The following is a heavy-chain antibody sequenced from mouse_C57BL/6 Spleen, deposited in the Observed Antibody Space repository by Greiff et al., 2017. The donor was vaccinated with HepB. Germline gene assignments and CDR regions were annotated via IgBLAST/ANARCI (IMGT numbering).Heavy chain of an antibody. D-gene: IGHD1-1*01. CDR1: GYTFTSYG. CDR2: IYPRSGNT. Sequence: QVQLQQSGAELARPGASVKLSCKASGYTFTSYGISWVNQRTRQGLEWIGEIYPRSGNTYYNEKFKGKATLTADKSSSTAYMELRSLTSEDSAVYFCARNPYVKSAMDYWGQGTSVTVSS. CDR3: ARNPYVKSAMDY. V-gene: IGHV1-81*01. J-gene: IGHJ4*01.